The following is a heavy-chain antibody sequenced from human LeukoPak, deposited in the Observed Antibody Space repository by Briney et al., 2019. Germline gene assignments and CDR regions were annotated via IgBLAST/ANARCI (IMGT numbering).Heavy chain of an antibody. CDR2: IGSSSSYI. Sequence: GGSLRLSCAASGFTFSSYSMNWVRQAPGKGLEWVSSIGSSSSYIYYADSVKGRFTISRDNAKNSLYLQMNSLRAEDTAVYYCARDGKDYGGNDYWGQGTLVTVSS. D-gene: IGHD4-23*01. CDR1: GFTFSSYS. J-gene: IGHJ4*02. CDR3: ARDGKDYGGNDY. V-gene: IGHV3-21*01.